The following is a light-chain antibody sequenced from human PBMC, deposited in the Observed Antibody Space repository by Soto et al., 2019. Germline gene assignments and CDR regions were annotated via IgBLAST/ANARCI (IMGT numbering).Light chain of an antibody. V-gene: IGKV2D-30*01. CDR2: HVS. CDR3: MQPTNLPLP. Sequence: VVLSQSPLSLPLPLGQPASISCRSIQSLLYRDGKTYLNWFHQRPGQAPRRLIYHVSNLDSGVPFRFSGSGSGTDFTLHISRVQAEDIGVYYCMQPTNLPLPFGHGTKVAIK. CDR1: QSLLYRDGKTY. J-gene: IGKJ3*01.